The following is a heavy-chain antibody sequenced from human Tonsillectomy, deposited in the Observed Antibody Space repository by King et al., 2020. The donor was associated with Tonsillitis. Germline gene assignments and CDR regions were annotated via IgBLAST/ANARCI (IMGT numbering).Heavy chain of an antibody. V-gene: IGHV3-23*04. CDR1: GFTFSDYA. D-gene: IGHD6-19*01. Sequence: VQLVESGGGLVQPGGSLRLSCADSGFTFSDYAMNWVRQAPGKGLEWVSCISGSGGSTYYADSVKGLFTISRDNSKNVLYLQMNSLRAEDSAVYYCAKVIAVTGNNGYFNSWGQGTLVTVSS. CDR2: ISGSGGST. CDR3: AKVIAVTGNNGYFNS. J-gene: IGHJ4*02.